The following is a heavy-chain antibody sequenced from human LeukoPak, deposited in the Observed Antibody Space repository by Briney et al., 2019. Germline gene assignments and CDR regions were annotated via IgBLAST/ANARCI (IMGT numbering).Heavy chain of an antibody. J-gene: IGHJ4*02. CDR1: GFTFSSFA. D-gene: IGHD5-24*01. CDR2: ISSMSDYI. V-gene: IGHV3-21*01. CDR3: ARHIGSNPQTPSDS. Sequence: PGGSLRLSCAASGFTFSSFAMAWVRQAPGKGPEWVSSISSMSDYIYYADSVKGRFTISRDKSNNSLYLQMSSLRADDTAVLYCARHIGSNPQTPSDSWGQGTVVTVSS.